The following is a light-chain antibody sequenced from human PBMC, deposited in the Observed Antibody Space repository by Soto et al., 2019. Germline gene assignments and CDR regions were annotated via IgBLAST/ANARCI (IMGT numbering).Light chain of an antibody. Sequence: EIVLTQSPGTLSLSPGERATLSCRASQSVSSSSLAWYQQKRGQAPRLLIYGASSRATGIPDRFSGTGSETDFTLTINRLEPEDFAVYYCQQYENSPITFGQGTRLEIK. CDR2: GAS. CDR3: QQYENSPIT. CDR1: QSVSSSS. V-gene: IGKV3-20*01. J-gene: IGKJ5*01.